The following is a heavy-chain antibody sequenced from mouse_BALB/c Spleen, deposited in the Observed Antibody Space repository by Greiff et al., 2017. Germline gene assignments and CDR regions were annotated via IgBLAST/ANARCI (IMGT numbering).Heavy chain of an antibody. D-gene: IGHD1-1*01. Sequence: VQLKESGPGLVKPSQSLSLTCTVTGYSITSDYAWNWIRQFPGNKLEWMGYISYSGSTSYNPSLKSRISITRDTSKNQFFLQLNSVTTEDTATYYCARSYYYGSSYGYFDVWGAGTTVTVSS. CDR2: ISYSGST. J-gene: IGHJ1*01. CDR3: ARSYYYGSSYGYFDV. CDR1: GYSITSDYA. V-gene: IGHV3-2*02.